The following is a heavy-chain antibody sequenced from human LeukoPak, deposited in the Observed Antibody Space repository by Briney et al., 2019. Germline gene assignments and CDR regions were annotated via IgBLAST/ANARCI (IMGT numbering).Heavy chain of an antibody. CDR1: GGTFTSYA. CDR2: IIPIFGTA. Sequence: ASVKVSCKASGGTFTSYAISWVRQAPGQGLEWMGGIIPIFGTANYAQKFQGRVTITADKSTSTAYMELSSLRSEDTAVYYCARTGISAGGANFHHWGQGTLVTVSS. CDR3: ARTGISAGGANFHH. J-gene: IGHJ1*01. D-gene: IGHD6-13*01. V-gene: IGHV1-69*06.